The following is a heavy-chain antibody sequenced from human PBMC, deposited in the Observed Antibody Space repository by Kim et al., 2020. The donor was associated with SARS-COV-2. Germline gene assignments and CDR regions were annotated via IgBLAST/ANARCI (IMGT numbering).Heavy chain of an antibody. D-gene: IGHD3-9*01. Sequence: SRVTIPVDTSKNQFSLKLSSVTAADTAVYYCARAYVLRYFDWLFVGAFDIWGQGTMVTVSS. CDR3: ARAYVLRYFDWLFVGAFDI. V-gene: IGHV4-39*07. J-gene: IGHJ3*02.